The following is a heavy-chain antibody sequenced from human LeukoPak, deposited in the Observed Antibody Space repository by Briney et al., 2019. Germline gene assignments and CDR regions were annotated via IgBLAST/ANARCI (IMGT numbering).Heavy chain of an antibody. D-gene: IGHD3-22*01. CDR1: GFTFSSYG. J-gene: IGHJ4*02. CDR2: ISYDGSNK. Sequence: GGSLRLSCAASGFTFSSYGMHWVRQAPGKGLEWVAVISYDGSNKYYADSVKGRFTISRDNSKNTLYLQMNSLRAEDTAVYYCAKLPTYYYESSGYYHFDNWGQGTLVTVSS. V-gene: IGHV3-30*18. CDR3: AKLPTYYYESSGYYHFDN.